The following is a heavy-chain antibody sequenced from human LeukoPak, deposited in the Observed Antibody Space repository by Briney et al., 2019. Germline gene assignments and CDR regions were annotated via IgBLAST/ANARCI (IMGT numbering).Heavy chain of an antibody. CDR2: IYYSGST. D-gene: IGHD3-22*01. J-gene: IGHJ4*02. CDR3: ARRTFYDSSALDFDY. V-gene: IGHV4-39*01. Sequence: SETLSLTCTVSGGSISSGDYYWSWIRQPPGKGLEWIGSIYYSGSTYYNPSLKSRVTISVDTSKNQFSLKLSSVTAADTAVYYCARRTFYDSSALDFDYWGQGTLVTVSS. CDR1: GGSISSGDYY.